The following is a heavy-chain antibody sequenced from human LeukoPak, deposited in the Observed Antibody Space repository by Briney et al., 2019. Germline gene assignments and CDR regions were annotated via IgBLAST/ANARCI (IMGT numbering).Heavy chain of an antibody. Sequence: GGSLRLSCAASGFTFSSYSMNWVRQAPGXGLEWVSSISSSSSYIYYADSVKGRFTISRDNAKNSLYLQMNSPRAEDTAVYYCARDHVAYYDSSGYSPNYFDYWGQGTLVTVSS. CDR2: ISSSSSYI. V-gene: IGHV3-21*01. D-gene: IGHD3-22*01. CDR3: ARDHVAYYDSSGYSPNYFDY. J-gene: IGHJ4*02. CDR1: GFTFSSYS.